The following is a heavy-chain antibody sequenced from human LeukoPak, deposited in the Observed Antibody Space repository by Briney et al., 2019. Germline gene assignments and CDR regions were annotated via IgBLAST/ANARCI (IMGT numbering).Heavy chain of an antibody. J-gene: IGHJ3*02. Sequence: SETLSLTCTVSGGSISSGDYYWNWIRQPPGKGLEWIGYIYYSGSTYYNPSLKSRVSISIDTSKNQFSLKLSSVTAADTAVYYCARGYCNSTSCYRGAFDIWGQGTMVTVSS. D-gene: IGHD2-2*01. CDR2: IYYSGST. CDR3: ARGYCNSTSCYRGAFDI. V-gene: IGHV4-30-4*08. CDR1: GGSISSGDYY.